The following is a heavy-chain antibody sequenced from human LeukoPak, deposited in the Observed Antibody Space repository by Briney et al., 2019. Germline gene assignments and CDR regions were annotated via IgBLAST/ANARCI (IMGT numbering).Heavy chain of an antibody. V-gene: IGHV1-2*02. D-gene: IGHD6-13*01. CDR3: ARGGSEYLLRPIAPAGDWFDP. CDR1: GYTFTGYY. Sequence: ASVKVSCKASGYTFTGYYMYWVRQAPGQGLEWMGWINPNSGGTNYAQKFQGRVTMTRDTSICTAYMELSRLRSDDTAVYYCARGGSEYLLRPIAPAGDWFDPWGQGTLVTVSS. J-gene: IGHJ5*02. CDR2: INPNSGGT.